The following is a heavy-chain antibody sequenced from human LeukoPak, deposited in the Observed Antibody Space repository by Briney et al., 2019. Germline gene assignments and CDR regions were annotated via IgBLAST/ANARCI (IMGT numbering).Heavy chain of an antibody. D-gene: IGHD1-26*01. CDR2: SHYSGST. V-gene: IGHV4-59*12. Sequence: GYSHYSGSTNYNPSLKSRVTLSVDTSKNQFSLKLSSVTAADTAVYYCARWESAYYASDIWGQGTMVTVSS. J-gene: IGHJ3*02. CDR3: ARWESAYYASDI.